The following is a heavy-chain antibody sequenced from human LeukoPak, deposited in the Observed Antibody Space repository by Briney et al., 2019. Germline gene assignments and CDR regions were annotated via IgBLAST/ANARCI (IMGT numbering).Heavy chain of an antibody. CDR2: ISASGGST. J-gene: IGHJ4*02. D-gene: IGHD6-13*01. V-gene: IGHV3-23*01. CDR1: GFTFSSSA. Sequence: GGSLRLSCAASGFTFSSSAMSWVRQVPGKGLEWVSGISASGGSTYYADSVRGRFTISRDNSKNTLYVQMDSLRDEDTAVYYCAKESLGIAAAGIDYWGQGTLVTVSS. CDR3: AKESLGIAAAGIDY.